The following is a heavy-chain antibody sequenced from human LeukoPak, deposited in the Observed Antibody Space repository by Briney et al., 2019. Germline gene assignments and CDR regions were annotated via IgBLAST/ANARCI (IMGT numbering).Heavy chain of an antibody. Sequence: GGSLRLSCSASGFTFGDYAMNWFRQAPGKGLGWVGFIRSKAYGGTTEYAASVKGRVTISRDDSKSIADLQMNSQKIEDKGLSSCNRDRPTYEDGDSRDPFDIWGQGTLVTVSS. J-gene: IGHJ3*02. CDR3: NRDRPTYEDGDSRDPFDI. D-gene: IGHD4-17*01. CDR2: IRSKAYGGTT. CDR1: GFTFGDYA. V-gene: IGHV3-49*03.